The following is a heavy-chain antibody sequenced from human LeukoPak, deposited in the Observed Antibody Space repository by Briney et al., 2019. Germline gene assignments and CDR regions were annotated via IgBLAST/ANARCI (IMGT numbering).Heavy chain of an antibody. CDR1: GFTFSSYA. J-gene: IGHJ4*02. V-gene: IGHV3-23*01. CDR2: ISGSGGST. D-gene: IGHD3-10*01. Sequence: PGGSLRLSCAASGFTFSSYAMSWLRQAPGKGLEWVSAISGSGGSTYYADSVKGRFTISRDNSKNTLYLQMNSLRAEDTAVYYCAKYYYGSGSYLVDYWGQGTLVTVSS. CDR3: AKYYYGSGSYLVDY.